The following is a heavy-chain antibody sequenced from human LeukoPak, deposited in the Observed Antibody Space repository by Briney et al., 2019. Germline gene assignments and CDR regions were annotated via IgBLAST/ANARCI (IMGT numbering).Heavy chain of an antibody. V-gene: IGHV5-51*01. CDR2: SYTDDSDT. J-gene: IGHJ4*02. D-gene: IGHD6-19*01. CDR3: ARLIEQWLDY. Sequence: EPRRISYTDDSDTPYSPPFQGQVTISADKSISTAHLQWSSLKASDTAMYYCARLIEQWLDYWGQGPLVTVSS.